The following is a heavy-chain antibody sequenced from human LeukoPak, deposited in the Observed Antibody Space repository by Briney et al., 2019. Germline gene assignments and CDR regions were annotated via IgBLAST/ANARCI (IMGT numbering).Heavy chain of an antibody. V-gene: IGHV4-61*02. CDR2: IYTSGST. CDR3: ARIFEY. Sequence: SETLSLTCTVSGDSISSGSDYWSWIRQPAGKGLEWIGRIYTSGSTNYNPSLKSRVTISVDTSKNQFSLRLSSVTAADTAVYYCARIFEYWGQGTLVTVSS. CDR1: GDSISSGSDY. J-gene: IGHJ4*02.